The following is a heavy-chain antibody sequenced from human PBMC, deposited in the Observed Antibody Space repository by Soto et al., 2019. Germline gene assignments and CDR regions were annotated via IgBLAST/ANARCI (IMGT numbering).Heavy chain of an antibody. Sequence: IYRNVAKYCCTSWSMDRLQQKPGKGLEWMGLIYPGDSDTRYNPSFQGQVTISADKSTNTAYLQWSNLMASDSAIYYCARSGRGGVWWLDFLDPWGQGTEVTVSS. D-gene: IGHD2-15*01. CDR3: ARSGRGGVWWLDFLDP. CDR1: KYCCTSWS. CDR2: IYPGDSDT. V-gene: IGHV5-51*07. J-gene: IGHJ5*02.